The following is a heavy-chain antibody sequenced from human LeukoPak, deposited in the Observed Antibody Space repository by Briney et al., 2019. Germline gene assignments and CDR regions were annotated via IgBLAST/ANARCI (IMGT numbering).Heavy chain of an antibody. CDR2: ISGSGGST. J-gene: IGHJ6*03. D-gene: IGHD3-16*01. V-gene: IGHV3-23*01. Sequence: GGSLRLSCAASGFTFSSYAMSWVRQAPGKGLEWVSAISGSGGSTYYADSVKGRFTISRDNSKNTLYLQMNSLRAEDTAVYYCAKLGGQEVYNYYVGVWGKGTTVAVFS. CDR1: GFTFSSYA. CDR3: AKLGGQEVYNYYVGV.